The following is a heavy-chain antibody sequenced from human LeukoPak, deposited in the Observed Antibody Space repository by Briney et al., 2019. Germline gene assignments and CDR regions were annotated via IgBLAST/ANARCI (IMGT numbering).Heavy chain of an antibody. CDR1: GFTFSSYA. J-gene: IGHJ6*02. V-gene: IGHV3-30-3*01. CDR2: ISYDGSNK. Sequence: GRSLRLSCAASGFTFSSYAMHWVRQAPGKGLEWVAVISYDGSNKYYADSVKGRFTISRDNSKNTLYLQMNSLRAEDTAVYYCARVGGEWELGIYYYGMDVWGQGTTVTVSS. D-gene: IGHD1-26*01. CDR3: ARVGGEWELGIYYYGMDV.